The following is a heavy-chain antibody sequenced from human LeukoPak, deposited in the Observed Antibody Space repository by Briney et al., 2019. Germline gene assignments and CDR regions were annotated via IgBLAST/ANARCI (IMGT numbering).Heavy chain of an antibody. CDR2: ISGSGGTT. Sequence: PGGSLRLSCAASGFTFSSYAMSWVRQAPGKGLEWVSTISGSGGTTYYADSVKGRFTISRDNSNNTLYLQMNSLRADDTAVYYCAKVSAFYYDSSGYSAPFDYWGQGTLVTVSS. D-gene: IGHD3-22*01. CDR1: GFTFSSYA. J-gene: IGHJ4*02. CDR3: AKVSAFYYDSSGYSAPFDY. V-gene: IGHV3-23*01.